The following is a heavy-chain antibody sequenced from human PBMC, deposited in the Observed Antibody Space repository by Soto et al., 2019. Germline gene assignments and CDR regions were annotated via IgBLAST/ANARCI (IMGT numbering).Heavy chain of an antibody. CDR2: ISGSGGST. D-gene: IGHD2-15*01. J-gene: IGHJ4*02. Sequence: EVQLLESGGGLVQPGGSLRLSCAASGFTFSSYAMSWVRQAPGKGLEWVSAISGSGGSTDYADSVKGRFSISRDNSKNTLYLQMNSLRAEDTAVYYCAKVGHVSEHCSGGSCYRLQYYFDYWGQGTLVTVSS. CDR1: GFTFSSYA. CDR3: AKVGHVSEHCSGGSCYRLQYYFDY. V-gene: IGHV3-23*01.